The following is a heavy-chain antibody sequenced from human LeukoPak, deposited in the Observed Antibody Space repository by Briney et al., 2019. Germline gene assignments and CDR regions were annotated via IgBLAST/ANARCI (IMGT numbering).Heavy chain of an antibody. CDR3: ARGPGSGSYPPYYFDY. V-gene: IGHV1-46*01. CDR1: GYTFTNYY. CDR2: INPSGGST. Sequence: ASVKVSCKASGYTFTNYYMHWVRQAPGQGLEWMGIINPSGGSTSYAQEFQGRVTMTRDMSTNTVYMELSSLRSEDTAVYYCARGPGSGSYPPYYFDYWGQGTLVTVSS. J-gene: IGHJ4*02. D-gene: IGHD3-10*01.